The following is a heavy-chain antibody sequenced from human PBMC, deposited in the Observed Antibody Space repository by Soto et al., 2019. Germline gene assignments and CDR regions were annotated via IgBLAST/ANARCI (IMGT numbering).Heavy chain of an antibody. CDR2: IWYDGSNK. J-gene: IGHJ4*02. Sequence: QVQLVESGGGVVQPGRSLRLSCAASGFTFSSYGMHWVRQAPGKGLEWVAVIWYDGSNKYYADSVKGRFTISRDNSKNTLYLQMNSLRVEDTAVYYCARDHDSSGYPRYYFDYWGQGTLVTVSS. CDR3: ARDHDSSGYPRYYFDY. CDR1: GFTFSSYG. V-gene: IGHV3-33*01. D-gene: IGHD3-22*01.